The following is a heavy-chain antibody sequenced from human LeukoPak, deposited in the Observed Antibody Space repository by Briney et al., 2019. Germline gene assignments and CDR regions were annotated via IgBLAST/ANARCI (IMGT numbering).Heavy chain of an antibody. CDR2: MYISGST. Sequence: SETLSLTCTVSGGSIYSYYWNWIRQPAGKGPEWIGRMYISGSTNYNPSLKSRLTMSVDTSNNQFSLNLTSVTAADTAVYYCAVIAASGPVDYWGQGTLVTVSS. D-gene: IGHD6-13*01. J-gene: IGHJ4*02. V-gene: IGHV4-4*07. CDR1: GGSIYSYY. CDR3: AVIAASGPVDY.